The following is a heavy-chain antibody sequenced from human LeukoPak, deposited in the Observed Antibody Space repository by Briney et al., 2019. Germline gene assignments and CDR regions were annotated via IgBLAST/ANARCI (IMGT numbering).Heavy chain of an antibody. J-gene: IGHJ3*02. CDR2: IYTSGST. V-gene: IGHV4-4*07. D-gene: IGHD3-22*01. Sequence: PSETLSLTCTVSADSPSSYYWSWIRQPAGKGLEWTGRIYTSGSTNYNPSLKSRVTMSVDTSKNQISLKLSSVTAADTAVYYCAGYTYYYDSSGYGDDAFDIWGQGTMVTVSS. CDR1: ADSPSSYY. CDR3: AGYTYYYDSSGYGDDAFDI.